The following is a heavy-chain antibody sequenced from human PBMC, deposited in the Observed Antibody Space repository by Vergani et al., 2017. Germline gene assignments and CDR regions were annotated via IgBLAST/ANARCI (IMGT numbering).Heavy chain of an antibody. Sequence: QVQLVQSGAEVKKPGSSVKVSCKASGGPFSSYAISWVRQAPGQGLEWMGRIIPIFGTANYAQKFQGRITITADESTSTAYMELSSLRSEATAVYYCARGYYSSGSLYYFDYWGQGTLVSVSS. CDR3: ARGYYSSGSLYYFDY. CDR1: GGPFSSYA. J-gene: IGHJ4*02. V-gene: IGHV1-69*13. D-gene: IGHD3-10*01. CDR2: IIPIFGTA.